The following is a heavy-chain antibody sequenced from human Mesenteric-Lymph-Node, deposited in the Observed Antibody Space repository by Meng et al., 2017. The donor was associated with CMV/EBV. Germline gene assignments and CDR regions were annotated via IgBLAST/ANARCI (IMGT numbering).Heavy chain of an antibody. CDR3: ARGTDSRDLALDY. V-gene: IGHV6-1*01. J-gene: IGHJ4*02. Sequence: SETLSLTCAISGDSVSSNSAAWNWIRQSPSRGLEWLGRTYYRSKWYNDYAVSVKSRITINPDTSKNQFSLQLNSVIPEDTAVYYCARGTDSRDLALDYWGQGTLVTVSS. D-gene: IGHD1-14*01. CDR1: GDSVSSNSAA. CDR2: TYYRSKWYN.